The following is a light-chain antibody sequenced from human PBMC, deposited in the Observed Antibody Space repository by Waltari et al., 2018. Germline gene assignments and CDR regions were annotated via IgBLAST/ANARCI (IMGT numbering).Light chain of an antibody. CDR1: QTVTTF. CDR2: AAS. CDR3: QQSYSNPWT. Sequence: IQMTQSPSSLSASVGDRVSITCRASQTVTTFLNWYQQKPGKAPQVLIFAASNLQSGVPSRFSGSGSGTEFTLTISSLQPEDFATYFCQQSYSNPWTFGQGTKVEIK. V-gene: IGKV1-39*01. J-gene: IGKJ1*01.